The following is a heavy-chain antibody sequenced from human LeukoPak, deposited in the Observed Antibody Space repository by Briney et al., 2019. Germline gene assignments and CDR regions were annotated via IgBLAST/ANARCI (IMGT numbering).Heavy chain of an antibody. CDR2: MRYDGSNK. Sequence: GGSLRLSCAASGFTFSSYGMHWVRQAPGKGLEWVAFMRYDGSNKYYADSVKGRFTISRDNSKNTLYLQMNSLRAEDTAVYYCAKDHLNYYDSRDFDYWGQGTLVTVSS. CDR3: AKDHLNYYDSRDFDY. J-gene: IGHJ4*02. D-gene: IGHD3-22*01. CDR1: GFTFSSYG. V-gene: IGHV3-30*02.